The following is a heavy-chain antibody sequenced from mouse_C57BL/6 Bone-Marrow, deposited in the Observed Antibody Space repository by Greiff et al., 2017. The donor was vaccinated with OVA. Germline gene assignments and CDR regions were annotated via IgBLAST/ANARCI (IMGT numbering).Heavy chain of an antibody. CDR1: GYTFTSYW. V-gene: IGHV1-5*01. D-gene: IGHD2-4*01. J-gene: IGHJ3*01. CDR2: IYPGNSDT. Sequence: VQLQQSGTVLARPGASVKMSCKTSGYTFTSYWMHWVKQRPGQGLEWIGAIYPGNSDTSYNQKFKGKAKLTAVQSASTAYMELSSLTNEDSAVYYGTRWDYDPRHWGQGTLVTVSA. CDR3: TRWDYDPRH.